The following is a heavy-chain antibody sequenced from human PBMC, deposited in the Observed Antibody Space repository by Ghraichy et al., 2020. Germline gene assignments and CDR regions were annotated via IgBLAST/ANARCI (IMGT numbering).Heavy chain of an antibody. D-gene: IGHD6-13*01. CDR2: SYYSGST. V-gene: IGHV4-39*01. CDR1: GGSISSSSYY. Sequence: SETLSLTCTVSGGSISSSSYYWGWIRQPPGKGLEWIGSSYYSGSTSYNPSLKSRVTISVDTSKNQFSLKLASVTATDTAVYYCASHRAPGSSWYFTEQADFWGQGTLLTVSS. J-gene: IGHJ4*02. CDR3: ASHRAPGSSWYFTEQADF.